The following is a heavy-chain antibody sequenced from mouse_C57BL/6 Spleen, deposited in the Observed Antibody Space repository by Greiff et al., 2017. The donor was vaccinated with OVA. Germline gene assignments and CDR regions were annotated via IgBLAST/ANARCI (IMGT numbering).Heavy chain of an antibody. J-gene: IGHJ2*01. D-gene: IGHD1-1*01. CDR2: IYPGSGST. Sequence: QVQLQQPGAELVKPGASVKMSCKASGYTFTSYWITWVKQRPGQGLEWIGDIYPGSGSTNYNEKFKSKATLTVDTSSSTAYMQLSSLTSEASAVYYCARETTVVATDYWGQGTTLTVSS. V-gene: IGHV1-55*01. CDR1: GYTFTSYW. CDR3: ARETTVVATDY.